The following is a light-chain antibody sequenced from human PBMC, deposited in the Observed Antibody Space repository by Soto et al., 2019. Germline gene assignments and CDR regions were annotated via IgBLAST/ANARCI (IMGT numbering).Light chain of an antibody. CDR1: QSVRTY. J-gene: IGKJ5*01. CDR3: QQRSNWIT. Sequence: EIVLTQSPVTLSLSPGERATLSCRASQSVRTYLAWYQVKPGQAPRLLIYDASRRASGVPARFSGSGSGTDFTLTISSLEPEDFALYYCQQRSNWITFGQGTRLEIK. V-gene: IGKV3-11*01. CDR2: DAS.